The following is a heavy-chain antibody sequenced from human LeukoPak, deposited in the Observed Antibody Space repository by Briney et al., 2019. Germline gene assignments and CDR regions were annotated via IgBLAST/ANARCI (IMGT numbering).Heavy chain of an antibody. Sequence: PSETLSLTCTVSGGSISNYYRSWIRRPAGKGLECIGRIHRSGSTDYNPSLKSRVTISVDTSKNQFSLKLSSVTAADTAVYYCARIGGSFYFYYYMDVWGKGTTVTVSS. CDR2: IHRSGST. J-gene: IGHJ6*03. CDR3: ARIGGSFYFYYYMDV. D-gene: IGHD1-26*01. V-gene: IGHV4-4*07. CDR1: GGSISNYY.